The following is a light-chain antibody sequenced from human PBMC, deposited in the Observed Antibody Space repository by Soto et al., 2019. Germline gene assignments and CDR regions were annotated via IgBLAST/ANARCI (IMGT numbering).Light chain of an antibody. J-gene: IGKJ5*01. Sequence: DVVMTQSPLSLPVTPGEPASISCRSSQSLLHSNGYNFLDWYLQKPGQSPQLLIYLGSNRASGVPDRFSGSESGKDFTLKINRLEAEDVGVNYCMQALQTPITFGQGTRLEIK. CDR2: LGS. V-gene: IGKV2-28*01. CDR1: QSLLHSNGYNF. CDR3: MQALQTPIT.